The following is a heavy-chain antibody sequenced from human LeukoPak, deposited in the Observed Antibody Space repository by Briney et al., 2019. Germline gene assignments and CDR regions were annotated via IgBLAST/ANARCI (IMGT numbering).Heavy chain of an antibody. CDR2: INSEETVA. CDR1: GFTFSTYW. Sequence: GGSLRLSCAASGFTFSTYWMHWVRHAPGKGLVWVSRINSEETVANYAGSVRGRFTISRDNAKNTLYLQMNSLGAEDTAVYYCARESTVGPIQTDALDIWGQGTMVTVSS. CDR3: ARESTVGPIQTDALDI. J-gene: IGHJ3*02. D-gene: IGHD1-26*01. V-gene: IGHV3-74*01.